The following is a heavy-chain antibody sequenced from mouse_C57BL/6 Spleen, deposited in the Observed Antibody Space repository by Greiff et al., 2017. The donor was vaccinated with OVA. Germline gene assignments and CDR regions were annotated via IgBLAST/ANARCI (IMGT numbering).Heavy chain of an antibody. D-gene: IGHD1-1*01. V-gene: IGHV1-52*01. J-gene: IGHJ2*01. CDR1: GYTFTSYW. Sequence: QQSCTASGYTFTSYWMHWVKQRPIQGLEWIGNIDPSDSETHYNQKFKDKATLTVDKSSSTAYMQLSSLTSEDSAVYYCARGGSSHRYYFDYWGQGTTLTVSS. CDR3: ARGGSSHRYYFDY. CDR2: IDPSDSET.